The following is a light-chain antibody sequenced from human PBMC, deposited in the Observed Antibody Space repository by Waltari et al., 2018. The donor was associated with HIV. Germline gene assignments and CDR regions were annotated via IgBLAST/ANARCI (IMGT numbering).Light chain of an antibody. V-gene: IGKV3-20*01. Sequence: EVAVTQSPGTLSLSPGEGATLSCRDSQSVSSTAVGWYQHKPGQAPRLLLYASSTRATGIPERFSGRGSGTDFTLTISRLEPEDCAVYYCLLDGYSPRWTFGPGTKVEI. J-gene: IGKJ1*01. CDR1: QSVSSTA. CDR3: LLDGYSPRWT. CDR2: ASS.